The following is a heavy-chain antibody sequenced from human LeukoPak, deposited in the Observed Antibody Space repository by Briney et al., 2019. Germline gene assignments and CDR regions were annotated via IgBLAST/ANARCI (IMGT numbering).Heavy chain of an antibody. CDR3: ASSTYYYGSGKIYNI. D-gene: IGHD3-10*01. J-gene: IGHJ3*02. V-gene: IGHV3-7*01. CDR2: VNQDGSAK. Sequence: PGGSLRLSCEASGFTFSRDWMNWVRQAPGKGLEWVANVNQDGSAKYYVDSVKGRFTISRDNAKNSLYLQMNSLRAEDTAVYYCASSTYYYGSGKIYNIWGQGTMVTVSS. CDR1: GFTFSRDW.